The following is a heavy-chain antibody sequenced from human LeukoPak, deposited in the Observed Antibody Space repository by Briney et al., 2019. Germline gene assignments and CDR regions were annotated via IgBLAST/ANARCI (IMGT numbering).Heavy chain of an antibody. D-gene: IGHD3-22*01. Sequence: PSETLSLTCAVYGGSFSGYYWSWIRQPPGKGLEWIGEINHSGSTNYNPSLKSRVTISVDTSKNQFSLKLSSVTAADTAVYYCASPNYYDSSGMVAFDIWGQGTMVTVSS. CDR2: INHSGST. CDR3: ASPNYYDSSGMVAFDI. CDR1: GGSFSGYY. V-gene: IGHV4-34*01. J-gene: IGHJ3*02.